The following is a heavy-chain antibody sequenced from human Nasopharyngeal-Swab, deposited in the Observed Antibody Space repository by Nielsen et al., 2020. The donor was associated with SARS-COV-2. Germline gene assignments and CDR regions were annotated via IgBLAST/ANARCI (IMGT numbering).Heavy chain of an antibody. CDR1: GFTFSSYS. V-gene: IGHV3-21*01. J-gene: IGHJ4*02. CDR2: ISSSSSYI. CDR3: ARASRGTSTWTFDY. D-gene: IGHD1-1*01. Sequence: GEALKISCAASGFTFSSYSMNWVRQAPGKGLEWVSSISSSSSYIYYADSVKGRFTISRDNAKNSLYLQMNSLRAEDTAVYYCARASRGTSTWTFDYWGQGTRVTVSS.